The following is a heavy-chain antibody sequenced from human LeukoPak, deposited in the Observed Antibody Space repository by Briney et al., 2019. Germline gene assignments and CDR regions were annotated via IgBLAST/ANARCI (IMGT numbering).Heavy chain of an antibody. CDR3: ARTKPIAAAGKISNFDS. CDR1: GGTFSSYA. Sequence: GASVKVSCKASGGTFSSYAISWVRQAPGQGLEWMGWINPNSGGTNYAQKFQGRVTMTRDTSISTAYMELSRLRSDDTAVYYCARTKPIAAAGKISNFDSWGQGTLVTVSS. J-gene: IGHJ4*02. D-gene: IGHD6-13*01. V-gene: IGHV1-2*02. CDR2: INPNSGGT.